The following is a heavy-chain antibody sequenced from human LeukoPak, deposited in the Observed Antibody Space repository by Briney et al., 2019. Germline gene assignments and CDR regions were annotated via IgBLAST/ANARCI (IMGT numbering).Heavy chain of an antibody. D-gene: IGHD3-3*01. Sequence: PSETLSLTCAVYGGSFSGYYWSWIRQPPGKGLEWIGEINHSGSTNYNPSLKSRVTISVDTSKNQFSLKLSSVTAADTAVYYCARPRPSSDTYYDFWSGLGGDAFDIWGQGTMVTVSS. CDR1: GGSFSGYY. J-gene: IGHJ3*02. CDR3: ARPRPSSDTYYDFWSGLGGDAFDI. CDR2: INHSGST. V-gene: IGHV4-34*01.